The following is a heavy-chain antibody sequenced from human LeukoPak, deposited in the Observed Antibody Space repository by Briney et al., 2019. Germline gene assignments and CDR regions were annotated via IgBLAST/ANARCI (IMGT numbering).Heavy chain of an antibody. J-gene: IGHJ5*02. Sequence: KPSETLSLTCTVSGGSISNYYWSWIRQPAGKGLEWIGHIYNTGSTNYNPSQSLTSRVTMSIDTSKNQFSLKLSSVTAADTAVYYCARDWIVVVPADTRLVTYNWFDPWGQGTLVTVSS. D-gene: IGHD2-2*01. CDR1: GGSISNYY. CDR3: ARDWIVVVPADTRLVTYNWFDP. CDR2: IYNTGST. V-gene: IGHV4-4*07.